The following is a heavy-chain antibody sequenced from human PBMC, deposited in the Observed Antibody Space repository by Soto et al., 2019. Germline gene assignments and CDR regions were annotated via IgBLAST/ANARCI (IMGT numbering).Heavy chain of an antibody. Sequence: GGSLRLSCAASGFTFSSYSMNWVRQAPGKGLEWVSSISSSSSYIYYADSVKGRFTISRDNAKNSLYLQMNSLRAEDTAVYYCAGTYSSSSHYYYYYMDVWGKGTTVTVSS. D-gene: IGHD6-6*01. CDR1: GFTFSSYS. J-gene: IGHJ6*03. CDR2: ISSSSSYI. CDR3: AGTYSSSSHYYYYYMDV. V-gene: IGHV3-21*01.